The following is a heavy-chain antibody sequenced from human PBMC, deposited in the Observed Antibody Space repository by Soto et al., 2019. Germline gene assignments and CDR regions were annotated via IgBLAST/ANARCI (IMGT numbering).Heavy chain of an antibody. V-gene: IGHV4-30-4*01. CDR3: ALRTQNYYDSSGMRGVFDY. Sequence: QVQLQESGPGLVKPSQTLSLTCTVSGGSISSGDYYWSWIRQPPGKGLEWIGYIYYSGSTYYNPSLKSRVTISVDTSKNQFSLKLSSVTAADTAVYYCALRTQNYYDSSGMRGVFDYWGQGTLVTVSS. D-gene: IGHD3-22*01. CDR2: IYYSGST. CDR1: GGSISSGDYY. J-gene: IGHJ4*02.